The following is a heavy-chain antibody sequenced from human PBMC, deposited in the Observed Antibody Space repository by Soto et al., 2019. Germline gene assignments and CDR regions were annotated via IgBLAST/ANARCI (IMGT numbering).Heavy chain of an antibody. V-gene: IGHV3-30*18. CDR1: GFTFSSYG. D-gene: IGHD6-19*01. Sequence: GGSLRLSCAASGFTFSSYGMHWVRQAPGKGLEWVAVISYDGSNKYYADSVKGRFTISRDNSKNTLYLQMNSLRAEDTAVYYCAKDLYSRGPGDYWGQGTLVTVSS. CDR2: ISYDGSNK. J-gene: IGHJ4*02. CDR3: AKDLYSRGPGDY.